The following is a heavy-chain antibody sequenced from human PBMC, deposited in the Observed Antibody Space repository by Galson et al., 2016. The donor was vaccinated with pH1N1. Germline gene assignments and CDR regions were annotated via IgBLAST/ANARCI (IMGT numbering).Heavy chain of an antibody. CDR3: ARPGNYDGDRRGAFDL. Sequence: LRLSCAASGFTFSSYSMNWVRQAPGKGLEWVSYISSSSSTIYYADSVKGRFTVSRDNAKNSLYLQMNSLRAEDTAVYYCARPGNYDGDRRGAFDLWGQGTMVTVSP. V-gene: IGHV3-48*04. J-gene: IGHJ3*01. CDR1: GFTFSSYS. CDR2: ISSSSSTI. D-gene: IGHD4-23*01.